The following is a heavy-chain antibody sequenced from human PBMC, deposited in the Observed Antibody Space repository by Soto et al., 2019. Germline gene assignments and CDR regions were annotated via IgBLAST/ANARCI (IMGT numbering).Heavy chain of an antibody. CDR1: GFTFSSYA. CDR3: AKFLTIIVVGPFDY. CDR2: ISGSGGST. D-gene: IGHD3-22*01. Sequence: GGSLRLSCAASGFTFSSYAMSWVRQAPGKGLEWVSAISGSGGSTYYADSVKGRFTISRDNSKNTLYLQMNSLRAEDTDEYYRAKFLTIIVVGPFDYWGQGTPVNVS. J-gene: IGHJ4*02. V-gene: IGHV3-23*01.